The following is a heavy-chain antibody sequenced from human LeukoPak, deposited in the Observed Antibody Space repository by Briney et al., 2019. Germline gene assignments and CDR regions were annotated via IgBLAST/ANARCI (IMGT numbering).Heavy chain of an antibody. CDR3: AGTSDYMDV. D-gene: IGHD3/OR15-3a*01. CDR1: GFTFSDYY. V-gene: IGHV3-11*04. Sequence: KTGGSLRLSCAAAGFTFSDYYMSWIRQAPGKGLEWVSYISSSGSTIYYADSVKGRFTISRDNSKNTLYLQMNSLRAEDTAVYYCAGTSDYMDVWGKGTTVTISS. J-gene: IGHJ6*03. CDR2: ISSSGSTI.